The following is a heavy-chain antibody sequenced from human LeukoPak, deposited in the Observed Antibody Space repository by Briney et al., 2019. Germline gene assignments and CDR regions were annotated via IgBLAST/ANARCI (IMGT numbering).Heavy chain of an antibody. D-gene: IGHD3-10*02. J-gene: IGHJ6*04. Sequence: GGSLRLSCAASGFTFSSYEMNWVRQAPGKGLEWVSSISSSGTSIYYADSVQGRFTISRDNAKNSLYLQMNSLRAEDTAVYYCAELGITMIGGVWGKGTTVTISS. CDR1: GFTFSSYE. CDR2: ISSSGTSI. CDR3: AELGITMIGGV. V-gene: IGHV3-48*03.